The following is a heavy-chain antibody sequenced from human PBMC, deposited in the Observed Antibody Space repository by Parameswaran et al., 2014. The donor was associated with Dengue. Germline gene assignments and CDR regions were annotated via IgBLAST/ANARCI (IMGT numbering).Heavy chain of an antibody. D-gene: IGHD3-9*01. Sequence: QAPGKGLEWIGYIYYSGSTYYNPSLKSRVTISVDTSKNQFSLKLSSVTAADTAVYYCARRPSDILTGYYLGHYFDYWGQGTLVTVSS. J-gene: IGHJ4*02. CDR3: ARRPSDILTGYYLGHYFDY. CDR2: IYYSGST. V-gene: IGHV4-31*02.